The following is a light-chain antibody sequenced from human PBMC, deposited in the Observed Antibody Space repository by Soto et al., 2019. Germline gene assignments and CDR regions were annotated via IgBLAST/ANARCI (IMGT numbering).Light chain of an antibody. V-gene: IGLV1-44*01. Sequence: QSVLTQPPSASGTPGQRVTISCSGSSSNIGSNSVNWYRQLPGTAPKLLIYSNNQRPSGVPDRFSGSKSGTSASLAISGLQSEDEADYYCAAWDDSLNGCVFGTGTKVTVL. CDR2: SNN. CDR3: AAWDDSLNGCV. J-gene: IGLJ1*01. CDR1: SSNIGSNS.